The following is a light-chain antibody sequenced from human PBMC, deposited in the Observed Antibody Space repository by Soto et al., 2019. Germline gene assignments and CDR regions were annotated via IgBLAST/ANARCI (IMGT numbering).Light chain of an antibody. CDR2: EVS. J-gene: IGLJ1*01. CDR1: SSDVGGYNY. V-gene: IGLV2-14*01. CDR3: SSYRNTSTLYV. Sequence: QSALTQPASVSGSPGQSITISCTGTSSDVGGYNYVSWYQQHPGKAPKLMISEVSNRPSGVSDRFSGSKSGNTASLTISGRQAEDEADYYCSSYRNTSTLYVFGTGTKVTVL.